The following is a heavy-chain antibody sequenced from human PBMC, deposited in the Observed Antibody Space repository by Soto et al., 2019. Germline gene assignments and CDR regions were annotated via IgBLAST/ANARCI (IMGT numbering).Heavy chain of an antibody. CDR2: MNPNSGNI. CDR3: ARGYYFILTGYYWHALAI. V-gene: IGHV1-8*01. J-gene: IGHJ3*02. CDR1: GYTFTSYD. D-gene: IGHD3-9*01. Sequence: ASVKVSCKASGYTFTSYDINWVRQATGQGLEWMGWMNPNSGNIGYAQKFQGRVTMTRNTSISTAYMELSSLRSEDTAVYYCARGYYFILTGYYWHALAIWGQRTMVTVSS.